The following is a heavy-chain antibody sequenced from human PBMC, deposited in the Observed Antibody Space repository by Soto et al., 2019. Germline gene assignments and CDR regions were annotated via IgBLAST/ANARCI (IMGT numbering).Heavy chain of an antibody. V-gene: IGHV1-69*05. Sequence: QVQLVQSGAEVKKPGSSVKVSCKASGGTFSSYAISWVRQAPGQGLEWMGGIIPIFGTANYAQKFQGRVTITXXEXTXXAYMELSSLRSEDTAVYYCASLGMATIPGLYYFDYWGQGTLVTVSS. D-gene: IGHD5-12*01. CDR2: IIPIFGTA. CDR1: GGTFSSYA. J-gene: IGHJ4*02. CDR3: ASLGMATIPGLYYFDY.